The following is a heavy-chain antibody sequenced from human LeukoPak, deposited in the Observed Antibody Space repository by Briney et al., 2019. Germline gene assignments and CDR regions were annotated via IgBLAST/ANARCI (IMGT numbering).Heavy chain of an antibody. J-gene: IGHJ3*02. CDR1: GYTLTELS. V-gene: IGHV1-69*13. D-gene: IGHD3-16*01. CDR3: ARGDGGHAFDI. CDR2: IIPIFGTA. Sequence: GASVKVSCKVSGYTLTELSMHWVRQAPGQGLEWMGGIIPIFGTANYAQKFQGRVTITADESTSTAYMELSSLRSEDTAVYYCARGDGGHAFDIWGQGTMVTVSS.